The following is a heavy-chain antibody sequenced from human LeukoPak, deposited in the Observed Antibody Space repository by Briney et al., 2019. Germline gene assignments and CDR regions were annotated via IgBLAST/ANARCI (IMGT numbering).Heavy chain of an antibody. V-gene: IGHV1-8*01. J-gene: IGHJ3*02. CDR3: ATQGVRSLRDAFDI. CDR2: MNPNSGNT. D-gene: IGHD3-22*01. Sequence: ASVKVSCKASGYTFTSYDINWVRQATGQGLEWMGWMNPNSGNTGYAQKFQGRVTMTRNTSISTAYMELSSLRSEDTAVYYCATQGVRSLRDAFDIWGQGTMVTVSS. CDR1: GYTFTSYD.